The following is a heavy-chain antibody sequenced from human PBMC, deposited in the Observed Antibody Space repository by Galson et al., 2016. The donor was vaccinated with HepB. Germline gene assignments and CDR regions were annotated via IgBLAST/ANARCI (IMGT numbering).Heavy chain of an antibody. D-gene: IGHD3-16*01. J-gene: IGHJ5*02. Sequence: SLRLSCAATGFTFNTQSMNWVRQAPGKGLEWVASITSTAYAISYADSVKGRFTISRDNANDTLYLQMDSLRTEDTAVYSCTRGVGGSDRRHWFDPWGQGILVTVSS. V-gene: IGHV3-21*06. CDR1: GFTFNTQS. CDR3: TRGVGGSDRRHWFDP. CDR2: ITSTAYAI.